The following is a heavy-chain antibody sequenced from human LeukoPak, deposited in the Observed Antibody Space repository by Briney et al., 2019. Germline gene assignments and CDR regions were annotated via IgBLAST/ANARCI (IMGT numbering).Heavy chain of an antibody. CDR1: GFTFSRYA. Sequence: GGSLRLSCAASGFTFSRYAMSWVRQAPGKGLEWVSAIRGSGDTALYADSVKGRFTISRDNFKNIVYLEMNSLRAEDTATYYCAKVTWESRPPDCNSWGPGTLVTVSS. CDR2: IRGSGDTA. D-gene: IGHD6-6*01. CDR3: AKVTWESRPPDCNS. V-gene: IGHV3-23*01. J-gene: IGHJ4*02.